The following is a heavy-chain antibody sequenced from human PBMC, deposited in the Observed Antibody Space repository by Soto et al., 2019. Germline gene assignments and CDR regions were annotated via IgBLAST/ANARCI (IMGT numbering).Heavy chain of an antibody. Sequence: SVKVSCKASGGTFSSYAISWVRQATGQGLEWRGGIIPIFGTANYAQKFQGRVTITADESTSTAYMELSSLRSEDTAVYYCARVFSGYSSGPLGYWGQGALVTVSS. CDR2: IIPIFGTA. CDR3: ARVFSGYSSGPLGY. CDR1: GGTFSSYA. V-gene: IGHV1-69*13. J-gene: IGHJ4*02. D-gene: IGHD6-19*01.